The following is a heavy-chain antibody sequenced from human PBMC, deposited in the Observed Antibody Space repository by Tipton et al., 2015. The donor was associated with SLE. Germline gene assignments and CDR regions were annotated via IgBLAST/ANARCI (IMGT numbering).Heavy chain of an antibody. J-gene: IGHJ4*02. CDR3: AKSTLRNDYFDH. CDR1: GFSFSSNG. V-gene: IGHV3-30*02. Sequence: SLRLSCAASGFSFSSNGMHWVRQAPGKGLEWVAFIRYDGSIKYYADPVKGRFTSSRDNAKNTLYLQMNSLRVEDTAVYYCAKSTLRNDYFDHWGQGTLVTVSS. D-gene: IGHD5-12*01. CDR2: IRYDGSIK.